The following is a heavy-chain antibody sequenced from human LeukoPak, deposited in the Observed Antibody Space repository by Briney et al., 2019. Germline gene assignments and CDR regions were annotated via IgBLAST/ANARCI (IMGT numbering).Heavy chain of an antibody. CDR2: FQPGDSHS. J-gene: IGHJ3*02. CDR1: GYSFTSYW. CDR3: ARRLLTGGFDI. V-gene: IGHV5-51*01. Sequence: GESLKISCKGSGYSFTSYWIDWVRQVPGKGLEWMGPFQPGDSHSRYSPSFQGQVTFSDDKSISTAYLQWTSLRASDTAMYYCARRLLTGGFDIWGQGTMVTVSS. D-gene: IGHD1-26*01.